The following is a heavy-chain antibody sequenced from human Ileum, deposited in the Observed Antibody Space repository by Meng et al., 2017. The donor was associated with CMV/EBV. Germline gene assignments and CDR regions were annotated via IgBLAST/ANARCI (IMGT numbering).Heavy chain of an antibody. Sequence: YNFTDYYIHWVRQAPGQGLEWMGWINPKSGGTTYAQKFQGSVTMTRDTSISTTYMELSRLRSDDTAVYYCARGGWQRLGTVSNYFDPWGQGALVTVSS. CDR2: INPKSGGT. V-gene: IGHV1-2*02. CDR3: ARGGWQRLGTVSNYFDP. D-gene: IGHD4-11*01. CDR1: YNFTDYY. J-gene: IGHJ5*02.